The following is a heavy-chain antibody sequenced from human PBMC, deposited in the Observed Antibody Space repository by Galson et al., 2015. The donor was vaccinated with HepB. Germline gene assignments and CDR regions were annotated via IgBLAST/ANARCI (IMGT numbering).Heavy chain of an antibody. D-gene: IGHD3-3*01. J-gene: IGHJ4*02. CDR1: GYSFTSYW. V-gene: IGHV5-10-1*01. CDR2: IDPSDSYI. CDR3: ARHGGGEFWSGSYFDY. Sequence: QSGAEVKKPGESLKISCKGSGYSFTSYWIGWVRQMPGKGLEWMGRIDPSDSYINYSPSFQGHVTISADKSISTAYLQWNSLKASDTAMYYCARHGGGEFWSGSYFDYWGQGTLVTVSS.